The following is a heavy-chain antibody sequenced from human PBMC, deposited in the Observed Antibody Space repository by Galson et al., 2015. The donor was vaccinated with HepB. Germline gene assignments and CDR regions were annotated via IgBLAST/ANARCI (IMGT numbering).Heavy chain of an antibody. V-gene: IGHV3-30*18. D-gene: IGHD1-14*01. J-gene: IGHJ4*02. CDR1: GFTFSSYG. Sequence: SLRFSCAASGFTFSSYGMHWVRQAPGKGLEWVAVISFDGSIRDYTDSVMGRYTISRDNSKNTLHLQMDSLRAEDTAVYFCAKEGDHFWSKNFCDYCGRGALVTVSS. CDR3: AKEGDHFWSKNFCDY. CDR2: ISFDGSIR.